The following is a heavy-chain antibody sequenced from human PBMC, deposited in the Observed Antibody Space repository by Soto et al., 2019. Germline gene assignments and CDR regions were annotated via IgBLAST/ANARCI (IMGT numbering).Heavy chain of an antibody. J-gene: IGHJ4*02. CDR1: GFTFSSSG. CDR3: AKGLIAAAAYFDY. D-gene: IGHD6-13*01. CDR2: ISYDGSNK. V-gene: IGHV3-30*18. Sequence: QVQLVESGGGVVQPGRSLRLSCAASGFTFSSSGMHWVRQAPGKGLEWVAGISYDGSNKYYADSGKGRFTIPRDNSKNTLYLKMNILRAEDTAVYYCAKGLIAAAAYFDYWGQGTLVTASS.